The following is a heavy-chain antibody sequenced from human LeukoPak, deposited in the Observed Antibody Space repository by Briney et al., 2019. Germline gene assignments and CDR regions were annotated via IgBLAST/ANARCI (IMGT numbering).Heavy chain of an antibody. V-gene: IGHV5-10-1*01. J-gene: IGHJ4*02. CDR2: IDPSDSYT. CDR3: ASNYGDYEGDFDY. Sequence: GESLKISCKGSGYSFTSYWISWVRQMPGKGLEWMGRIDPSDSYTNYSPPFQGHVTISADKSISTAYLQWSSLKASDTAMYYCASNYGDYEGDFDYWGQGTLVTVSS. D-gene: IGHD4-17*01. CDR1: GYSFTSYW.